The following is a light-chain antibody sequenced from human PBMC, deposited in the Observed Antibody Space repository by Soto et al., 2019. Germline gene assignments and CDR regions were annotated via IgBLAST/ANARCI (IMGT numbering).Light chain of an antibody. CDR3: QEYDTAPFT. Sequence: DIQMTQSPSSLSASIGDRATITCRASQGITNYLAWYQQKPEKDPELLIYGASTLPSGVPSRFSGSGSGTDFTLTITSLQPEDVATYYCQEYDTAPFTFGPGTKVDI. CDR1: QGITNY. J-gene: IGKJ3*01. V-gene: IGKV1-27*01. CDR2: GAS.